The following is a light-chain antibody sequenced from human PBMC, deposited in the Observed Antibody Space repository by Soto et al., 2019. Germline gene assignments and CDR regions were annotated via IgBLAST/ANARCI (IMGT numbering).Light chain of an antibody. CDR3: QAWDSSTVV. CDR1: KLGDKY. V-gene: IGLV3-1*01. CDR2: QDS. J-gene: IGLJ2*01. Sequence: SYELTQPPSVSVSPGQTASITCSGEKLGDKYACWYQQKPGQSPVLVIYQDSKRPSGIPERFSGSNSGNTATLTISGTQAMDEADYYCQAWDSSTVVFGGGTKVTAL.